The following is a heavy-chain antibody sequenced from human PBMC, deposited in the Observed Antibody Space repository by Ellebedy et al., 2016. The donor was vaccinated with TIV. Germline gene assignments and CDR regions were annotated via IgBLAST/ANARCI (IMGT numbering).Heavy chain of an antibody. J-gene: IGHJ6*03. CDR3: ARKYYYGSGSYWGSYYYYYYMDV. V-gene: IGHV4-34*01. CDR2: INHSGST. Sequence: SETLSLXXAVYGGSFSGYYWSWIRQPPGKGLEWIGEINHSGSTNYNPSLKSRVTISVDTPKNQFSLKLSSVTAADTAVYYCARKYYYGSGSYWGSYYYYYYMDVWGKGTTVTVSS. CDR1: GGSFSGYY. D-gene: IGHD3-10*01.